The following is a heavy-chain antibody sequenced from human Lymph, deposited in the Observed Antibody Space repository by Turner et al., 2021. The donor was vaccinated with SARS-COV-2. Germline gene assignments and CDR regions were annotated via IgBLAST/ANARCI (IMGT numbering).Heavy chain of an antibody. D-gene: IGHD2-21*02. Sequence: QVQLQESGPGLVKPSETLSLTCTVSGGSISSYYWSWIRQPPGKGLEWIAYIYYRGSTNYNPSLKSRVTISVDTSKNQFSLKLSSVTAADTAMYYCARENCDGDCYPDDYYGMDVWGQGTTVTVSS. CDR3: ARENCDGDCYPDDYYGMDV. CDR1: GGSISSYY. V-gene: IGHV4-59*01. J-gene: IGHJ6*02. CDR2: IYYRGST.